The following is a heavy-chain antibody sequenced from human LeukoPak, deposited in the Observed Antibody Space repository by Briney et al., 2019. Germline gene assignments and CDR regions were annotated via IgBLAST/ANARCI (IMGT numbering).Heavy chain of an antibody. D-gene: IGHD6-6*01. J-gene: IGHJ3*02. V-gene: IGHV4-34*01. Sequence: PSETLPLTCAVYGGSFSGYYWSWIRQPPGKGLEWIGEINHSGSTNYNPSLKSRVTISVDTSKNQFSLKLSSVTAADTAVYYCASPYSSSFYDAFDIWGQGTMVTVSS. CDR2: INHSGST. CDR1: GGSFSGYY. CDR3: ASPYSSSFYDAFDI.